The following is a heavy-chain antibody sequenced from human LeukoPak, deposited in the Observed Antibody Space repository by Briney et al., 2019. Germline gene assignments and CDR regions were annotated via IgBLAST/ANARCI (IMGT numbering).Heavy chain of an antibody. CDR2: IDPSDSYT. V-gene: IGHV5-10-1*01. CDR3: ARLNLDCSSISCRDY. J-gene: IGHJ4*02. D-gene: IGHD2-2*01. CDR1: GYSFTSYW. Sequence: GESLKISCKGSGYSFTSYWISWVRQMPGKGLEWMGRIDPSDSYTNYSPSFQGHVTISADKSISTAYLQWSSLKASDTAMYYCARLNLDCSSISCRDYWGQGTLVTVSS.